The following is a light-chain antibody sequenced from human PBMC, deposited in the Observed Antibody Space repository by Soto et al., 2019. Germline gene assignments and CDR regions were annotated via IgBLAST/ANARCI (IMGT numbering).Light chain of an antibody. CDR1: QSLLHSIGETY. Sequence: DIVMTQSPLSLSVTPGEPASISCRSSQSLLHSIGETYVDWYLQKPGQSPQLLIYLASRRASGVPDRFSGSGSGTDFTLKISSVEAEDVGVYYCMQALQTPYTFGQGTKLEIK. J-gene: IGKJ2*01. V-gene: IGKV2-28*01. CDR3: MQALQTPYT. CDR2: LAS.